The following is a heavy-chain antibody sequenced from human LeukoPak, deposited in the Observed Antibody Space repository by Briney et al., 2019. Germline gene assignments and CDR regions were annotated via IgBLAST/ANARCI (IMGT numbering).Heavy chain of an antibody. J-gene: IGHJ5*02. Sequence: PGGSLRLSCAASGFTFSSYAMSWVRQAPGKGLEWVSAISGSGGSTYYADSVKGRFTISRDNSKNTLYLQMNSLRAEDTAVYYCAKNSLGELLPNWFDPWGQGTLVTVSS. CDR3: AKNSLGELLPNWFDP. CDR2: ISGSGGST. V-gene: IGHV3-23*01. CDR1: GFTFSSYA. D-gene: IGHD2-21*02.